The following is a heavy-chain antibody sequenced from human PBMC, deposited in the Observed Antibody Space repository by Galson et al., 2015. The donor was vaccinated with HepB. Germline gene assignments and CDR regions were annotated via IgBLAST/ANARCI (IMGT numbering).Heavy chain of an antibody. CDR2: INKDGNDK. Sequence: SLRLSCAASGFTFTDYWMSWVRQAPGKGLEWVANINKDGNDKYYVDSVEGRFTVSRDYAKNSLYLQMNSLRVEDTALYYCARADALRTVDSWGQGALVTVSS. CDR3: ARADALRTVDS. V-gene: IGHV3-7*03. J-gene: IGHJ4*02. CDR1: GFTFTDYW.